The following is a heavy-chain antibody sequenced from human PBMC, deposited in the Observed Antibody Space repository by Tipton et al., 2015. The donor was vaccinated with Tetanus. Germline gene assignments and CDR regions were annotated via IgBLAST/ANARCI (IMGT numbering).Heavy chain of an antibody. CDR1: GGSISSSSYY. D-gene: IGHD3-22*01. CDR3: ASQPPRVVITATGAFDI. J-gene: IGHJ3*02. Sequence: TLSLTCTVSGGSISSSSYYWGWIRQPPGKGLEWIGSIYYSGSTYYNPSFKSRVTISVDTSKNQFSLKLSSVTAADTAVYYCASQPPRVVITATGAFDIWGQGTMITVSS. CDR2: IYYSGST. V-gene: IGHV4-39*01.